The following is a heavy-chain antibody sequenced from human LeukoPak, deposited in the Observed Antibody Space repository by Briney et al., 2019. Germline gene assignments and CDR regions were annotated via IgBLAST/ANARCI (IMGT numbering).Heavy chain of an antibody. D-gene: IGHD3-22*01. Sequence: SETLSLTCTVSGGSISSYYWSWIRQPPGKGLEWIGYIYYSGGTNYNPSLKSRVTISVDTSKKQFSLKLTSVTAADTAVYYCARNYDGSGYYLYWGQGTLVTVSS. CDR2: IYYSGGT. J-gene: IGHJ4*02. V-gene: IGHV4-59*08. CDR1: GGSISSYY. CDR3: ARNYDGSGYYLY.